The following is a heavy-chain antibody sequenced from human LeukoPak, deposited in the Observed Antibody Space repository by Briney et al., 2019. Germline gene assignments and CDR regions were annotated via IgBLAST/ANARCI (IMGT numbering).Heavy chain of an antibody. CDR3: ARDRLTPMVRESLDY. CDR1: GGSFSGYY. J-gene: IGHJ4*02. Sequence: PPETLSLTCAVYGGSFSGYYWSWIRQPPGKGLEWIGEINHSGSTNYNPSLKSRFTISVDTSKNQFSLKLSSVTAADTAVYYCARDRLTPMVRESLDYWGQGTLVTVSS. D-gene: IGHD3-10*01. CDR2: INHSGST. V-gene: IGHV4-34*01.